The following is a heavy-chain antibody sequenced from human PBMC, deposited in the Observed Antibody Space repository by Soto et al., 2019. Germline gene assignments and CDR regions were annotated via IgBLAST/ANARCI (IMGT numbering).Heavy chain of an antibody. Sequence: SETLSLTCAVSGGSIRSGWWWSWVRQTPGKGLEWIGEIHNDGTTHLNPSLKSRVIISVDGSKNQFSLKLTSVTAADTAVYYCARCGDFCLDYWGRGSLVTRLL. CDR3: ARCGDFCLDY. J-gene: IGHJ4*02. V-gene: IGHV4-4*02. CDR1: GGSIRSGWW. D-gene: IGHD3-16*01. CDR2: IHNDGTT.